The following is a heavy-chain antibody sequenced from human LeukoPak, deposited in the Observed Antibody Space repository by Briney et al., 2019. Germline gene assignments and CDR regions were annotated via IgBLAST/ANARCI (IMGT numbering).Heavy chain of an antibody. D-gene: IGHD4-17*01. CDR3: ARVVATGTLRWFDP. Sequence: PSETLSLTCTVSGDSISSSSYYWGWIRQPPGKGLEWIGFIYYTGSTNYNPSLKSRVTISVDTSRKQFSLKLSSVTAADTAVYYCARVVATGTLRWFDPWGQGTLVTVSS. J-gene: IGHJ5*02. CDR2: IYYTGST. V-gene: IGHV4-61*05. CDR1: GDSISSSSYY.